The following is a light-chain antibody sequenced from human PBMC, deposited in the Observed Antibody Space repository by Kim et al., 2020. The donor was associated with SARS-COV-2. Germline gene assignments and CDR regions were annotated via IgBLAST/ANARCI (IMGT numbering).Light chain of an antibody. CDR2: GTS. Sequence: VPIASTRPRPTIGAASSVPLSQQLPGPPPNLLISGTSHRPSWVPDRFSGSKSVTSAPLAITGLQAEDEADYYCQSYDSSLSGAVFGGGTKVTVL. CDR1: RPTIGAASS. CDR3: QSYDSSLSGAV. V-gene: IGLV1-40*01. J-gene: IGLJ7*01.